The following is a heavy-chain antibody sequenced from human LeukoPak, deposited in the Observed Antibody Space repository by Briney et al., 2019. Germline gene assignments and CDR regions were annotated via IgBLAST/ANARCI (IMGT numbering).Heavy chain of an antibody. CDR3: ARSRHDCSGGSCYLSYFDP. V-gene: IGHV3-74*01. Sequence: GGSLRLSCAASGFTFSSYWMHWVRQAPGKGLVWVSRIKSDGSSTSYADSVKGRFTISRDNAKNTLYLQMNSLRAEDTAVYYCARSRHDCSGGSCYLSYFDPWGQGTLVTVSS. J-gene: IGHJ5*02. CDR1: GFTFSSYW. D-gene: IGHD2-15*01. CDR2: IKSDGSST.